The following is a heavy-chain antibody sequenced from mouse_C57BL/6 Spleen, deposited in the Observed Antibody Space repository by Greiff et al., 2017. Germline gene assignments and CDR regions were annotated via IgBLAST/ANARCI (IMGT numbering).Heavy chain of an antibody. D-gene: IGHD1-1*01. CDR3: ARDYYGSSLYYYAMDY. J-gene: IGHJ4*01. CDR2: IYPGSGST. CDR1: GYTFTSYW. V-gene: IGHV1-55*01. Sequence: QVQLQQPGAELVKPGASVKMSCKASGYTFTSYWITWVKPRPGQGLAWIGDIYPGSGSTNYNEKFKSKATLTVDTSSSTAYMQLSSLTSEDSAVYYCARDYYGSSLYYYAMDYWGQGTSVTVYS.